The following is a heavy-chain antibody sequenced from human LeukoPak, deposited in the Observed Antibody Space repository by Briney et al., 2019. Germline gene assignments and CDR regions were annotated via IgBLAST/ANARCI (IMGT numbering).Heavy chain of an antibody. Sequence: ASGKVSFKASGYPFPSYAMKWVRPAPGQGVGWMGWINTNTGNPTYAQGFTGRFVFSLDTSVSTAYLQISSLKAEDTAVYYCARGGSSSWIFYYGMDVWGQGTTVTVSS. CDR1: GYPFPSYA. J-gene: IGHJ6*02. CDR2: INTNTGNP. V-gene: IGHV7-4-1*02. D-gene: IGHD6-13*01. CDR3: ARGGSSSWIFYYGMDV.